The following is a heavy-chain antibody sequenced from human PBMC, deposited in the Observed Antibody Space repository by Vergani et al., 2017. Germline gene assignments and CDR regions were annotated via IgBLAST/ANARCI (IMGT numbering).Heavy chain of an antibody. CDR3: ASLLGYCSSTSCSPTRYDMDV. J-gene: IGHJ6*03. CDR1: GYTFTSYY. D-gene: IGHD2-2*01. Sequence: QVQLVQSGAEVKKPGASVKVSCKASGYTFTSYYMHWVRQAPGQGLEWMGIINPSGGSTSYAQKFQGRVTMTRDTSTSTVYMELSSLRSEDTAVYYCASLLGYCSSTSCSPTRYDMDVWGKGTTVTVSS. CDR2: INPSGGST. V-gene: IGHV1-46*01.